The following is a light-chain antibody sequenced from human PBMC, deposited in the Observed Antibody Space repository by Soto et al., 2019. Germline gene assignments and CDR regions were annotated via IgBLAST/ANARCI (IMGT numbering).Light chain of an antibody. CDR2: RNN. CDR3: AAWDDTLSGHVV. V-gene: IGLV1-47*01. CDR1: RSNIGSEY. Sequence: QSVLTQPPSASGTPGQRVTISCSGSRSNIGSEYVYWYQQVPGTAPKLLIYRNNQRPSGVPDRFSGSKSGTSASLAISGLPSEDEADYYCAAWDDTLSGHVVFGGGTQLTV. J-gene: IGLJ2*01.